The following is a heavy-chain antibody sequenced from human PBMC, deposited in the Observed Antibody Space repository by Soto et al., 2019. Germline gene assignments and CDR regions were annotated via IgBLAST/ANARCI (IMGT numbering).Heavy chain of an antibody. CDR3: ARYSGSMAQGHYYYYYGMDV. CDR1: GASISSYD. D-gene: IGHD3-10*01. V-gene: IGHV4-59*01. Sequence: SETLSLTCTVSGASISSYDWSWFRQPPGKGLEWIGYIYYSGSTNYNPSLKSRVTISVDKSKNQFSLKLSSVTAADTAVYYCARYSGSMAQGHYYYYYGMDVWGQGTTVTVSS. CDR2: IYYSGST. J-gene: IGHJ6*02.